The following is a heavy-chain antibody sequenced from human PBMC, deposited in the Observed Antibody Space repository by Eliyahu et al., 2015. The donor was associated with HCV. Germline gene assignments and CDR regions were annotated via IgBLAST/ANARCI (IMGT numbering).Heavy chain of an antibody. CDR3: VRDDSGVAPLDY. V-gene: IGHV4-39*07. CDR1: GASINSYNFH. J-gene: IGHJ4*02. Sequence: QLQLQEAGPGLVKPSETLSLPCTVSGASINSYNFHWGWIRQPPGKGLEWIGCIPYSGPPYHNPSLKSRVTISADTSKNQFSLKLRSMTAADTALYYCVRDDSGVAPLDYWGQGTLVTVAS. D-gene: IGHD2-15*01. CDR2: IPYSGPP.